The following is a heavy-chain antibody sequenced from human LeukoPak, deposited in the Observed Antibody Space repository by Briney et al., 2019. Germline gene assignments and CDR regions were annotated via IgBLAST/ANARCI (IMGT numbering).Heavy chain of an antibody. J-gene: IGHJ4*02. CDR3: AKEYGGD. CDR1: GFTFSSST. CDR2: IRYDGSNK. V-gene: IGHV3-30*02. Sequence: GESLRLSCAASGFTFSSSTMNWVRRAPGKGLEWVAFIRYDGSNKYYADSVKGRFTISRDNSKNTLYLQMNSLRAEDTAVYYCAKEYGGDWGQGTLVTVSS. D-gene: IGHD4-17*01.